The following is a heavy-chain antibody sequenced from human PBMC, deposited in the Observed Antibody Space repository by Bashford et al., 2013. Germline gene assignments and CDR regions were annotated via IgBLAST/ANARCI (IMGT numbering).Heavy chain of an antibody. Sequence: SQTLSLTCAISGDSVSSNSVAWNWIRQSPSRGLEWLGKTYYRSKWYNEYAVSVKSRITINPDTSKNQFSLYLNSVTPEDTAVYYCASMTGAGGYYHMDVWGQGTTVTVSS. D-gene: IGHD3-10*01. V-gene: IGHV6-1*01. CDR2: TYYRSKWYN. CDR1: GDSVSSNSVA. CDR3: ASMTGAGGYYHMDV. J-gene: IGHJ6*02.